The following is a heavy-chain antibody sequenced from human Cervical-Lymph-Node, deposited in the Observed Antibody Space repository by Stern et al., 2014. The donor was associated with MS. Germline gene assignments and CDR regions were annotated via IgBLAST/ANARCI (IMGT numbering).Heavy chain of an antibody. CDR3: ARDMSDFWSDYGHNWFDP. D-gene: IGHD3-3*01. Sequence: VQLVQSGAELKKPGASVTISCKASGYTFTKYLIHWVRQAPGQGLEWMGWIHPNTGAPMYARDYAGRSVFSLDTSVTTAYLQISRLKTEDTAVYYCARDMSDFWSDYGHNWFDPWGQGTLVTVSS. V-gene: IGHV7-4-1*02. J-gene: IGHJ5*02. CDR1: GYTFTKYL. CDR2: IHPNTGAP.